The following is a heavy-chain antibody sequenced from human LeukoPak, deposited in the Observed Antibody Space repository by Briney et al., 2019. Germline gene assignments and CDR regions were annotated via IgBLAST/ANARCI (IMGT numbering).Heavy chain of an antibody. D-gene: IGHD6-19*01. CDR2: IKSKTDGGTT. CDR3: TTTVYEQWLYWYFDL. J-gene: IGHJ2*01. CDR1: GFTFITYA. Sequence: GGSLRLSCAASGFTFITYAMHWVRQAPGKGLEWVGRIKSKTDGGTTDYAAPVKGRFTISRDDSKNTQYLQMNSLKTEDTAVYYCTTTVYEQWLYWYFDLWGRGTLVTVSS. V-gene: IGHV3-15*01.